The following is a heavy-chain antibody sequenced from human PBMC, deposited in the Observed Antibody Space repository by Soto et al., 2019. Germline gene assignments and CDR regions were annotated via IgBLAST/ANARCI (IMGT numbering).Heavy chain of an antibody. CDR2: IYPGDSDT. V-gene: IGHV5-51*01. CDR3: VRHSLDVGGDYGDSRYYYGMDV. Sequence: GESLKISCKGSGYSFTSYWIGWVRQMPGKGLEWMGIIYPGDSDTRYSPSFQGQVTISADKSISTAYLQWSSLKASDTAMYYCVRHSLDVGGDYGDSRYYYGMDVWGQGTTVTVSS. J-gene: IGHJ6*02. D-gene: IGHD4-17*01. CDR1: GYSFTSYW.